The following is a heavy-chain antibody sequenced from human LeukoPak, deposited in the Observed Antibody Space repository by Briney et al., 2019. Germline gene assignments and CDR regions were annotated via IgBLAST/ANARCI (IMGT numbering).Heavy chain of an antibody. V-gene: IGHV3-15*01. CDR1: GFTFSKAW. CDR2: IKSKIDGGTI. J-gene: IGHJ4*02. Sequence: GGSLRLSCAASGFTFSKAWMSWVRQAPGKGLEWVGRIKSKIDGGTIEYAAPVKGRFTISRDDSKNTQYLQMNSLKTEDTAVYYCTTDGYCSGGNCYSFDNWGQGALVTVSS. CDR3: TTDGYCSGGNCYSFDN. D-gene: IGHD2-15*01.